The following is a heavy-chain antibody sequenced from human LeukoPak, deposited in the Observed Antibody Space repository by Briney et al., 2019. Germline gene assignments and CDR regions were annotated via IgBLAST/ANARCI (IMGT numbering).Heavy chain of an antibody. CDR2: IKSKTDGGTT. J-gene: IGHJ4*02. V-gene: IGHV3-15*01. D-gene: IGHD4-17*01. CDR1: GFTFSNAW. CDR3: TTTYLYGDYYFDY. Sequence: TGGSLRLSCAASGFTFSNAWMSWVRQAPGKGLEWVGRIKSKTDGGTTDYAAPVKGRFTISRDDSRNTLYLQMNSLKTEDTAVYYCTTTYLYGDYYFDYWGQGTLVTVSS.